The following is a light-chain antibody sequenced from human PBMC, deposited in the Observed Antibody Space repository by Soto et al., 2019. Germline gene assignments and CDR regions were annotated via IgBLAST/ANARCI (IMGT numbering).Light chain of an antibody. CDR1: QSISTW. CDR3: QHYKMYSPWT. Sequence: DIQMTQSPPTLSASVGDRVTITCRASQSISTWLAWYQQKPGKAPKLLIYDVSSLQSGVPSRFSGSGSGTEFTLTISSLQPDDFATYYCQHYKMYSPWTFGQGTKVDI. V-gene: IGKV1-5*01. CDR2: DVS. J-gene: IGKJ1*01.